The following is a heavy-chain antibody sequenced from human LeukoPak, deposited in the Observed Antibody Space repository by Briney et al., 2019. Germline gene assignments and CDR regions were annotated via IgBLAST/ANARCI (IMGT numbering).Heavy chain of an antibody. CDR1: GFTFSSYA. D-gene: IGHD3-3*01. CDR2: ISGSGGST. V-gene: IGHV3-23*01. Sequence: GGSLRLSCVASGFTFSSYAMSWVRQAPGKGLEWVSSISGSGGSTYYADSVKGRFTISRDNSKNTLYLQMNNLRAEDTAVYYCAKDIDYDFWIPGEFDPWGQGTLVTVSS. CDR3: AKDIDYDFWIPGEFDP. J-gene: IGHJ5*02.